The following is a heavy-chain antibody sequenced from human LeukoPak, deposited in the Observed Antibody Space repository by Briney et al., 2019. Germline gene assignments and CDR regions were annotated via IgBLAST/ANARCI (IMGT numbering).Heavy chain of an antibody. Sequence: GGSLRLSCAASGFTFDDYAMHWVRHASGKGLEWVSGISWDSGSIGYADSVKGRFTISRDNAKNSLYLRMNSLRAEDTALYYCAKDIGYCSGGSCYPHAFDIWGQGTMVTVSS. J-gene: IGHJ3*02. V-gene: IGHV3-9*01. CDR1: GFTFDDYA. D-gene: IGHD2-15*01. CDR3: AKDIGYCSGGSCYPHAFDI. CDR2: ISWDSGSI.